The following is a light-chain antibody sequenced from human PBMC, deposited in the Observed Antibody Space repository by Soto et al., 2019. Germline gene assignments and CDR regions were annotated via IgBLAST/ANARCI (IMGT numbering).Light chain of an antibody. V-gene: IGKV1-5*01. CDR2: DAS. CDR3: QQYRSYSHT. Sequence: DIQLTQSPSTLSASVGDRATLTCRASQSISSWLAWYQQKPGKAPKLLIYDASRLESGVPPRFSSSGSGTEFTTIISSRQPDDFAAYYYQQYRSYSHTVGEGTKLEIK. CDR1: QSISSW. J-gene: IGKJ2*01.